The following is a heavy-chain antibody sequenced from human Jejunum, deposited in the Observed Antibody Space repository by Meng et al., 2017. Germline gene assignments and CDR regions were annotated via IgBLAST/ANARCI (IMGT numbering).Heavy chain of an antibody. J-gene: IGHJ4*02. V-gene: IGHV3-11*04. D-gene: IGHD3-3*01. CDR1: GFPFSDYY. Sequence: GGSLRLSCAASGFPFSDYYMSWIRQVPGQGLEWISSISGRDNTIYYADSVKGRFTISRDNAKNSLYLQMNSLRAEDTAVYYCVRAEYDYWSGYSTYFDYWGQGTLVTVSS. CDR2: ISGRDNTI. CDR3: VRAEYDYWSGYSTYFDY.